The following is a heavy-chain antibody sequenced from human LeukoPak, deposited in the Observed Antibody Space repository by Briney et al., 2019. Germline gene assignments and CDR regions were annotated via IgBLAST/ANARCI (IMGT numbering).Heavy chain of an antibody. CDR3: AKDRADFDY. V-gene: IGHV3-30*18. Sequence: PGRSLRLSCAASGFIFDNFGMHWVRQAPGKGLEWLALISHDGSNKYYGDFVKGRFTTSRDNSKNTVYLQMNSLRAEGTAVYYCAKDRADFDYWGQGTLVTVSS. J-gene: IGHJ4*02. CDR1: GFIFDNFG. CDR2: ISHDGSNK.